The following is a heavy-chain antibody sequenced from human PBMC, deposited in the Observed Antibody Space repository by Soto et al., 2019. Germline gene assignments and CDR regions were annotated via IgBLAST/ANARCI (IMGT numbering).Heavy chain of an antibody. J-gene: IGHJ4*02. CDR3: ATHSVSPFDY. Sequence: GESLKISCKASGYSFTSHWIGWVRQMPGKGLEWMGIIYPGDSDIRYSPSFQGQVTISADKSLNTAYLQWSSLKASDTAIYYCATHSVSPFDYWGQGTPVTVSS. CDR1: GYSFTSHW. D-gene: IGHD6-19*01. V-gene: IGHV5-51*01. CDR2: IYPGDSDI.